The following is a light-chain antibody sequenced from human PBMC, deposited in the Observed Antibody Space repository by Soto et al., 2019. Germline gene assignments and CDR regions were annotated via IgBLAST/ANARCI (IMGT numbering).Light chain of an antibody. V-gene: IGLV2-14*01. Sequence: QSALTQPAAVSGSPGQSITISCTGTSSDIGAFNYVSWYQQHPGKAPKLMIYEVSNRPSGVSNRFTGSKSGNTASLTISGLQAEDEADYYCCSYTSSADLVFGGGTKVTVL. J-gene: IGLJ3*02. CDR2: EVS. CDR1: SSDIGAFNY. CDR3: CSYTSSADLV.